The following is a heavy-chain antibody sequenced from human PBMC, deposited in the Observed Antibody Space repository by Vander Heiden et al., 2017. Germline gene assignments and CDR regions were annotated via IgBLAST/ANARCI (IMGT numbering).Heavy chain of an antibody. D-gene: IGHD3-9*01. CDR1: GGTFSSYA. CDR2: IIPIFGTA. V-gene: IGHV1-69*01. CDR3: ARGSYYDILTGYYRVEYFQH. J-gene: IGHJ1*01. Sequence: QVQLVQSGAEVKKPGSSVTVSCKASGGTFSSYAISWVRQAPGQGLEWMGGIIPIFGTANYAQKFQGRVTITADESTSTAYMELSSLRSEDTAVYYCARGSYYDILTGYYRVEYFQHWGQGTLVTVSS.